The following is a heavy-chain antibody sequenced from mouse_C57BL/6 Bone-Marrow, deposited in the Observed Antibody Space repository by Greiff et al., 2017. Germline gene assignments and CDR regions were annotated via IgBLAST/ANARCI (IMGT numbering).Heavy chain of an antibody. V-gene: IGHV5-17*01. J-gene: IGHJ4*01. D-gene: IGHD1-1*01. Sequence: EVKLMESGGGLVKPGGSLKLSCAASGFTFSDYGMHWVRQAPEKGLEWVAYISSGSSTIYYADKVKGRFTISRDNAKNTLFLPMTSLRSEDTAMYYCARRSHYGSMDYWGQGTSVTVSS. CDR1: GFTFSDYG. CDR2: ISSGSSTI. CDR3: ARRSHYGSMDY.